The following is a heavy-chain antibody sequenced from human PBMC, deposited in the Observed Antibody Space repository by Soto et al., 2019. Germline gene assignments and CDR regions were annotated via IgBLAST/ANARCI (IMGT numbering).Heavy chain of an antibody. CDR3: ARASVSGRRFDY. J-gene: IGHJ4*02. CDR2: INPSGGST. D-gene: IGHD6-19*01. CDR1: GYTFSSYY. Sequence: ASVKVSCKASGYTFSSYYMHWVRQAPGQGLEWMGIINPSGGSTNYAQKLQGRVTMTSDTSTSTVYMELSSLRSEDTAVYYCARASVSGRRFDYWGQGTLVTVSS. V-gene: IGHV1-46*03.